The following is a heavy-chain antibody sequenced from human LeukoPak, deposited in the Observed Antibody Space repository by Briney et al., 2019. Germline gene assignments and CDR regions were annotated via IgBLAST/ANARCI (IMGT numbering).Heavy chain of an antibody. V-gene: IGHV4-59*08. CDR3: ASRSSLYSSSWYVLAFDI. CDR1: GGSISSYY. J-gene: IGHJ3*02. Sequence: SETLSLTCTVSGGSISSYYWSWIRPPPGKGLEWIGYIYYSGSTNYNPSLKSRVTISVDTSKNQFSLKLSCVTAADTAVYYWASRSSLYSSSWYVLAFDIWGQGTMVTVSS. D-gene: IGHD6-13*01. CDR2: IYYSGST.